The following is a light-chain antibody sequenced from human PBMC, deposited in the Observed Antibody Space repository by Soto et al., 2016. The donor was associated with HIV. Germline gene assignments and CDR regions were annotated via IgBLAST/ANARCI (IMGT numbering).Light chain of an antibody. J-gene: IGKJ5*01. V-gene: IGKV1-39*01. CDR2: ATS. CDR3: QQSYSTPPIT. CDR1: QSISSY. Sequence: DIQMTQSPSSLSASVGDRVTITCRASQSISSYLNWYQQKPGKAPKLLIYATSSLQSGVPSGFSGGGSGTDFTLTISSLQPEDFATYYCQQSYSTPPITFGQGTRLEIK.